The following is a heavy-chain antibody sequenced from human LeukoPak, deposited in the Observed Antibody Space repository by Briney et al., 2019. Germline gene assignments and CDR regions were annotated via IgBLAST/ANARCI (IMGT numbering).Heavy chain of an antibody. D-gene: IGHD6-19*01. V-gene: IGHV4-61*01. CDR3: ARRSGIAVAGAFDY. CDR1: GGSISSGSYY. J-gene: IGHJ4*02. Sequence: PSQTLSLTCTVSGGSISSGSYYWSWIRQPPGKGLEWIGYIYYSGSTNYNPSLKSRVTISVDTSKNQFSLKLSSVTAADTAVYYCARRSGIAVAGAFDYWGQGTLVTVSS. CDR2: IYYSGST.